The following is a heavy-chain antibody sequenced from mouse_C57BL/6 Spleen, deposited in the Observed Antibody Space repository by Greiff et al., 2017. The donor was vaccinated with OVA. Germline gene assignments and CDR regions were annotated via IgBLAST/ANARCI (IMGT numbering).Heavy chain of an antibody. CDR3: ARGNYYYGSSPDY. Sequence: QVQLQQPGAELVRPGSSVKLSCKASGYTFTSYWMHWVKQRPIQGLEWIGNIDPSDSETHYNQKFKDKATLTVDKSSSTAYMQLSSLTSEDSAVYYGARGNYYYGSSPDYWGQGTTLTVSS. D-gene: IGHD1-1*01. J-gene: IGHJ2*01. V-gene: IGHV1-52*01. CDR1: GYTFTSYW. CDR2: IDPSDSET.